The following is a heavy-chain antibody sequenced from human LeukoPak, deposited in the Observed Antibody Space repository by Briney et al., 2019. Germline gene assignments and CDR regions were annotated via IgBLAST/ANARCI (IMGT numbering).Heavy chain of an antibody. D-gene: IGHD3-3*01. CDR3: ATGWSHHDY. Sequence: GGSLSLSCAASGFTFSRYWMSWVCQPPGKGLEWVGNIKEGGSEKYTVDCVSGGFIISRGNTKNSLFLEMNSLRAEDTAVYYCATGWSHHDYWGQGTLVTVSS. CDR1: GFTFSRYW. J-gene: IGHJ4*02. CDR2: IKEGGSEK. V-gene: IGHV3-7*01.